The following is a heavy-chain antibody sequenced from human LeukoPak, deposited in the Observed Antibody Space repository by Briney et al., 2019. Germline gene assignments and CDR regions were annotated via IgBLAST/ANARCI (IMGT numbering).Heavy chain of an antibody. Sequence: PSETLSLTCTVSGASINTYYWNWIRQPAGKGMEWVGRISASGTTNYNPSLKSRVTTSADTSKNQLSLQLRSVTAADTAVYFCASESKVWGQGTLVSVSS. CDR2: ISASGTT. J-gene: IGHJ4*02. D-gene: IGHD4-11*01. CDR3: ASESKV. V-gene: IGHV4-4*07. CDR1: GASINTYY.